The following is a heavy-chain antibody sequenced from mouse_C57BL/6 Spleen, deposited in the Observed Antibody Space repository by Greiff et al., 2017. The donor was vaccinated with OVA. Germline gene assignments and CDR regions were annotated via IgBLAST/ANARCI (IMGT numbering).Heavy chain of an antibody. CDR3: ARQSNPAWFAY. V-gene: IGHV5-6*01. CDR2: ISSGGSYT. D-gene: IGHD2-5*01. J-gene: IGHJ3*01. CDR1: GFTFSSYG. Sequence: EVKLVESGGDLVKPGGSLKLSCAASGFTFSSYGMSWVRQTPDKRLEWVATISSGGSYTYYPDSVKGRFTISRDNAKNTLYLQMSSLKSEDTAMYYCARQSNPAWFAYWGQGTLVTVSA.